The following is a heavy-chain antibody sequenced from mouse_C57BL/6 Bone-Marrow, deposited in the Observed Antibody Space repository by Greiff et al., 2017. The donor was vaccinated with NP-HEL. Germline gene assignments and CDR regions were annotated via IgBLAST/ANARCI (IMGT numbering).Heavy chain of an antibody. D-gene: IGHD4-1*01. J-gene: IGHJ3*01. Sequence: QVQLQQPGAELVKPGASVKMSCKASGYTFTSYWITWVKQRPGQGLEWIGDIYPGSGSTNSNEKFKSKATLTVDTSSSTAYLQLSSLTSEDSAVYYCARGRGTGAWFAYWGQGTLVTVSA. CDR2: IYPGSGST. CDR1: GYTFTSYW. CDR3: ARGRGTGAWFAY. V-gene: IGHV1-55*01.